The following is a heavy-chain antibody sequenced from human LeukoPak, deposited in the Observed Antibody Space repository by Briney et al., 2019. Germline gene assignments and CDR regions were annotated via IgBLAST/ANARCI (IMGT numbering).Heavy chain of an antibody. CDR2: ISSSNTYI. D-gene: IGHD5-12*01. CDR3: ARDGRNGYEADY. Sequence: PGGSLRLSCAASGFTFSSYAMSWVRQAPGKGLEWVSSISSSNTYIYYADSVKGRFTISRDNAKNSVFLQMNSLRAEDTAVYYCARDGRNGYEADYWGQGTLVTVSS. CDR1: GFTFSSYA. J-gene: IGHJ4*02. V-gene: IGHV3-21*01.